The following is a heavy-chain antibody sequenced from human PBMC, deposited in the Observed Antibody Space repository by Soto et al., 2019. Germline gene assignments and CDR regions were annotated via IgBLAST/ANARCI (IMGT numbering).Heavy chain of an antibody. J-gene: IGHJ3*02. CDR2: INAGNGNT. Sequence: QVQLVQSGAEGKKPGASVKISCKASGYKFTSYAMHWVRQAPGQRLEWMGWINAGNGNTKYSQKFQDRVTITMDTSASTAYMELSSLRSEDTAVYYCARASGAFDIWGQGTMVTVSS. CDR1: GYKFTSYA. CDR3: ARASGAFDI. D-gene: IGHD3-3*01. V-gene: IGHV1-3*01.